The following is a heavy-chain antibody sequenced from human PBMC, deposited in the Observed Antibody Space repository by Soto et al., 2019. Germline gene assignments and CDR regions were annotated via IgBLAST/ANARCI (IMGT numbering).Heavy chain of an antibody. J-gene: IGHJ5*02. D-gene: IGHD2-2*01. CDR2: IYYSGST. V-gene: IGHV4-31*03. CDR1: GGSISSGGYY. Sequence: QVQLQESGPGLVKPSQTLSLTCTVSGGSISSGGYYWSWIRQHPGKGLEWIGYIYYSGSTYYNPSLKSRVTISVDTSKNQFSLKLSSVTAADTAVYYCARGSVVVPAVYFDPWGQGTLVTVSS. CDR3: ARGSVVVPAVYFDP.